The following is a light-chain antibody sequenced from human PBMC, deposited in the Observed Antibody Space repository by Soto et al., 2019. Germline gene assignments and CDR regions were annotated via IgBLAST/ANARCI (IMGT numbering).Light chain of an antibody. CDR2: DAS. Sequence: DIQMTQSPSTLSASVGDRVTIACRASQSISSWLAWYQQKPGKAPKLLIYDASSLESGVPSRFSGSGSGTEFTLTISSLQHDDFATYYCQQYNSYSVTFGGGTKVEIK. CDR3: QQYNSYSVT. J-gene: IGKJ4*01. V-gene: IGKV1-5*01. CDR1: QSISSW.